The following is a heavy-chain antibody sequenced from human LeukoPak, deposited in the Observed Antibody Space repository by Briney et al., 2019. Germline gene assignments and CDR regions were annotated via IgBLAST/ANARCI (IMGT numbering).Heavy chain of an antibody. CDR3: ARGGDYLGPVGGAFDI. V-gene: IGHV1-18*01. Sequence: GASVKVSCKASGYTFTSYGISWVRQAPGQGLEWMGWISAYNGNTNYAQKLQGRVTMTTDTSTSTAYMELRSLRSDDTAVYYCARGGDYLGPVGGAFDIWGQGTMVTVSS. CDR1: GYTFTSYG. D-gene: IGHD5-12*01. CDR2: ISAYNGNT. J-gene: IGHJ3*02.